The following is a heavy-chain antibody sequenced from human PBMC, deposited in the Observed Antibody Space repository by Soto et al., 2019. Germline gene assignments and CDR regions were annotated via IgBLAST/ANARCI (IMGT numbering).Heavy chain of an antibody. J-gene: IGHJ4*02. Sequence: QVQLQESGPGLVEPSHTLSLTCTVSGGSISSGDYYWSWIRQTPGKGLEWIGHIYNSGSTYSNPSLKSRVTISVDTSKNQFSLKLSSVTAADTAVYYCARGPDGDKVDYWGQGTLVTVSS. CDR3: ARGPDGDKVDY. D-gene: IGHD7-27*01. CDR1: GGSISSGDYY. CDR2: IYNSGST. V-gene: IGHV4-30-4*01.